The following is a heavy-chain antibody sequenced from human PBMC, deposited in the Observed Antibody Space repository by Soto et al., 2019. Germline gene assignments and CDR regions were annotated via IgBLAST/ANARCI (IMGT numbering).Heavy chain of an antibody. D-gene: IGHD3-3*01. V-gene: IGHV4-31*01. CDR2: IYYSGST. CDR3: VRVKELRFLEWLLPPNDAFDI. CDR1: GGSISSGGYY. J-gene: IGHJ3*02. Sequence: SETLSLTCTVSGGSISSGGYYWSWIRQHPGKGLEWIGYIYYSGSTYYKPSLKNQVNISVDTSKNKLSLKLNTVTAADTAVYYCVRVKELRFLEWLLPPNDAFDIWGQGTMVTVSS.